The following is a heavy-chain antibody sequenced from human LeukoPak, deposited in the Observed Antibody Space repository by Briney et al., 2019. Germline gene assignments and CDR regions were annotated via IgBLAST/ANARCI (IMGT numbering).Heavy chain of an antibody. CDR2: IKQDGSEN. J-gene: IGHJ4*02. Sequence: GGSLRLSCAASGFTFSNYWMSWVRQAPGKGLEWVANIKQDGSENYYVDSVKGRFTISRDNAKNSLSLQMNSLRAEDTAVYYCARGSVVGGYWGQGTLVTVSS. CDR3: ARGSVVGGY. CDR1: GFTFSNYW. V-gene: IGHV3-7*04. D-gene: IGHD1-26*01.